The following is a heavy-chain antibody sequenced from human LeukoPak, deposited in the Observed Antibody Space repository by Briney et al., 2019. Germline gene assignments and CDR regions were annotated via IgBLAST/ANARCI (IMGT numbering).Heavy chain of an antibody. J-gene: IGHJ4*02. CDR3: AKAGIAVPATPEY. Sequence: GGSLRLACAASGFTFSSSAMSWVRQAPGQGLEWVSTISGTGDTTYYADSVKGRFTISRDNSDNKLYLQMNSLRAEDTAIYYCAKAGIAVPATPEYCGQGTQVTVSS. CDR2: ISGTGDTT. V-gene: IGHV3-23*01. D-gene: IGHD6-19*01. CDR1: GFTFSSSA.